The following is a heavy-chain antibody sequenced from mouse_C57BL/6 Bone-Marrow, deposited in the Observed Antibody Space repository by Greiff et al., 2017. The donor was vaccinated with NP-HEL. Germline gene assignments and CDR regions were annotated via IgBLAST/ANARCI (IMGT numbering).Heavy chain of an antibody. D-gene: IGHD1-1*01. CDR3: ARLLLLPPWYFDV. CDR1: GFTFSDYY. CDR2: ISNGGGST. V-gene: IGHV5-12*01. J-gene: IGHJ1*03. Sequence: EVMLVESGGGLVQPGGSLKLSCAASGFTFSDYYMYWVRQTPEKSLEWVAYISNGGGSTYYPDTVKGRFTISRDNAKNTLYLQMSRLKSEDTAMYYCARLLLLPPWYFDVWGTGTTVTVSS.